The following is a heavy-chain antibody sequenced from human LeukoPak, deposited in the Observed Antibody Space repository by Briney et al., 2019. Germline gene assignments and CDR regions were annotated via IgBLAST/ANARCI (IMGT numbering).Heavy chain of an antibody. CDR3: ARQRRDGYNYFPCAFDI. D-gene: IGHD5-24*01. CDR1: GGSISSSSYY. Sequence: PSETLSLTCTVSGGSISSSSYYWGGIRQPPGKGLGWIGSIYYSGSTYYNPSLKSRVTISVDTSKNQFSLKLSSVTAADTAVYYCARQRRDGYNYFPCAFDIWGQGTMVTVSS. V-gene: IGHV4-39*01. J-gene: IGHJ3*02. CDR2: IYYSGST.